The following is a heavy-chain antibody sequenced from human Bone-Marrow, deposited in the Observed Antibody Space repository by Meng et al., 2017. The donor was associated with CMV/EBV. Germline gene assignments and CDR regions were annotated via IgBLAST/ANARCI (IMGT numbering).Heavy chain of an antibody. V-gene: IGHV4-39*07. D-gene: IGHD4-23*01. J-gene: IGHJ4*02. CDR3: ARDEPQGVTPSKFHY. Sequence: QVEAAVQVLVKASATLSLTQCVSGGSISSSSYYWVWCRQPPGKRLEWIGGMYYRGSTYNNPSLQSRVTISVDTSKNQFSLKLSSVTASDTAVYYCARDEPQGVTPSKFHYWGQGTLVTVSS. CDR2: MYYRGST. CDR1: GGSISSSSYY.